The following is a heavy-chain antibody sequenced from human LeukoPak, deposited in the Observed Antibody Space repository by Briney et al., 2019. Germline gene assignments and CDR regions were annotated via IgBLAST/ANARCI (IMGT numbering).Heavy chain of an antibody. V-gene: IGHV1-3*03. CDR2: INAGNGNT. Sequence: ASVKVSCKASEYTFTSYAIHWVCQAPGQRLEWMGWINAGNGNTKYSQEFQGRVTITRDTSATTAYMELSSLRSEDMGVYYCARDRAPKTVTSEIDAFDIWGQGTMVTVSS. J-gene: IGHJ3*02. D-gene: IGHD4-11*01. CDR1: EYTFTSYA. CDR3: ARDRAPKTVTSEIDAFDI.